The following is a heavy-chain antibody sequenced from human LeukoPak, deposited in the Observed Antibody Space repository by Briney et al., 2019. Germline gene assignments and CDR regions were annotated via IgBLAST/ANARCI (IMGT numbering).Heavy chain of an antibody. D-gene: IGHD3-3*01. J-gene: IGHJ6*03. V-gene: IGHV1-8*01. CDR3: ARAITIFDYYYMDV. CDR2: MNPKSGNT. CDR1: GDTFTTYD. Sequence: ASVTVSFNISGDTFTTYDINWVRQATGQGREWMGWMNPKSGNTVYAQKFQGRLTLTRDISISTAYMELSSLRSEDTAVYFCARAITIFDYYYMDVWGKGTTVTVSS.